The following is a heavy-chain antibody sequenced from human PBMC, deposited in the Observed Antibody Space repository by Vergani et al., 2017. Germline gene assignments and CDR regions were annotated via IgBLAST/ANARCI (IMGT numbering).Heavy chain of an antibody. CDR1: GFTFSKYW. J-gene: IGHJ6*03. CDR2: IKEDGSEK. Sequence: EVQLVESGGGLVQPGGSLRLSCAASGFTFSKYWMTWVRQAPGKGLEWVANIKEDGSEKYYVDSVKGRFTISRDNAKNSLYLQMNSLRAEDTAVYYCASPTQMDSKGTRYYTDVWSKGTTVTVSS. V-gene: IGHV3-7*01. CDR3: ASPTQMDSKGTRYYTDV. D-gene: IGHD3-16*02.